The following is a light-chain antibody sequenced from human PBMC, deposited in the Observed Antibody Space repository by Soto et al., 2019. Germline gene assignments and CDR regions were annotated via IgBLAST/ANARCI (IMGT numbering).Light chain of an antibody. CDR2: EDN. V-gene: IGLV6-57*01. Sequence: NFMLTQPHSVSESPGKTVTISCTRSSGSIASNYVQWYQQRPGSSPTTVIYEDNQRPSGVPDRFSGSIDSSSNSASLTISGLKTEDEADYYFQSYDSSNRWVFGGGTKLTVL. CDR3: QSYDSSNRWV. CDR1: SGSIASNY. J-gene: IGLJ3*02.